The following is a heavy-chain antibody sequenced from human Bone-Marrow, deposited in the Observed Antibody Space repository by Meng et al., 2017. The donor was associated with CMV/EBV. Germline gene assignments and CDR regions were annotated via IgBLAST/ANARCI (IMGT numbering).Heavy chain of an antibody. CDR1: GGSMSSSRYY. CDR3: ARDHQDCSSTSCYSGFDY. D-gene: IGHD2-2*02. CDR2: IYYSGST. J-gene: IGHJ4*02. Sequence: PETLSLTCTVSGGSMSSSRYYWGWIRQPPGKGLEWIGSIYYSGSTYYNPSLKSRVTISVDTSKNQFSLKLSSVTAADTAVYYCARDHQDCSSTSCYSGFDYWGQGTLVTVSS. V-gene: IGHV4-39*07.